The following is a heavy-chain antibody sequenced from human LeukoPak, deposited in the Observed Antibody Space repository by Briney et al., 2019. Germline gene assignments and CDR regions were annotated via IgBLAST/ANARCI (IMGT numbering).Heavy chain of an antibody. CDR2: IDHSGST. CDR3: ARRGIAAAGKGDFDY. CDR1: GYSISSGYY. Sequence: SETLCLTCTVSGYSISSGYYWGWIRQPPGKGLEWTGSIDHSGSTYYNPSLKSRVTISVDTSKNQFSLKLSSVTAADTAVYYCARRGIAAAGKGDFDYWGQGTLVTVSS. V-gene: IGHV4-38-2*02. J-gene: IGHJ4*02. D-gene: IGHD6-13*01.